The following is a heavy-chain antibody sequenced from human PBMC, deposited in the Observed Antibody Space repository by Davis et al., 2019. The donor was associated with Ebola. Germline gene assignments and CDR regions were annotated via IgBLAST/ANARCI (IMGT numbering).Heavy chain of an antibody. CDR3: ARSGYSSGWYGFGFDP. CDR2: IYYSGST. CDR1: GGSISSYY. V-gene: IGHV4-59*01. J-gene: IGHJ5*02. Sequence: SETLSLTCTVSGGSISSYYWSWIRQPPGKGLEWIGYIYYSGSTNYNPSLKSRVTISVDTSKNQFSLKLSSVTAADTAVYYCARSGYSSGWYGFGFDPWSQGTLVTVSS. D-gene: IGHD6-19*01.